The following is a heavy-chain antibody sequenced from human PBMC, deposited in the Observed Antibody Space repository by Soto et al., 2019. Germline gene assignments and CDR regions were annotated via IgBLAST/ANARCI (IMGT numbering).Heavy chain of an antibody. CDR3: ARGKSPPRKYGMDV. CDR2: IWYDGSNK. Sequence: PGGSLRLSCAAPGFTFSSYGMHWVRQAPGKGLEWVAVIWYDGSNKNYADSVKGRFIISRDNSKNTLYLQMNSLRAEDTAVYYCARGKSPPRKYGMDVWGQGTTVTAP. D-gene: IGHD3-10*01. CDR1: GFTFSSYG. V-gene: IGHV3-33*08. J-gene: IGHJ6*02.